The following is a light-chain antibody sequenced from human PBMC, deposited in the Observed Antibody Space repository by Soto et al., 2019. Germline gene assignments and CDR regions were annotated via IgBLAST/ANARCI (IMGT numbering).Light chain of an antibody. Sequence: DIQMTQSPSTLSASVGDRVTITCRASQSISSRLAWYQQKSGKAPKLLIFDASSLERGVPSRFSGSGSGTEFTLTISSLQPDDFATYYCRQYNSYSRTFGQGTKVDIK. CDR3: RQYNSYSRT. CDR1: QSISSR. J-gene: IGKJ1*01. V-gene: IGKV1-5*01. CDR2: DAS.